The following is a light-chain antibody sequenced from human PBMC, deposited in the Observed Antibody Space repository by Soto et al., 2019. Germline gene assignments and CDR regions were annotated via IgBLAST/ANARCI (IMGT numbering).Light chain of an antibody. J-gene: IGKJ2*01. CDR1: QTVSSS. Sequence: EIALTQSPSTLSVSAGERITLSCRASQTVSSSLAWYQEKPGQAPSRLIYDSSNMDTGIPPRFSGSGSGTDFTLTISSLEPEDFAVYYCQNYNSSAPHTFGEGTKLEIE. CDR3: QNYNSSAPHT. CDR2: DSS. V-gene: IGKV3-11*01.